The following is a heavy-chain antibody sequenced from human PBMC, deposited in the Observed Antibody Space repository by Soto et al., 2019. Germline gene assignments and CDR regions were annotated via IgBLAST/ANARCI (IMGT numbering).Heavy chain of an antibody. J-gene: IGHJ6*02. V-gene: IGHV1-69*13. CDR3: ARAYDSSGYPTRVPYYYGMDV. D-gene: IGHD3-22*01. CDR1: GGTFSSYA. Sequence: SVKVSCKASGGTFSSYAISWVRQATGQGLEWMGGIIPIFGTANYAQKFQGRVTITADESTSTAYMELSSLRSEDTAVYYCARAYDSSGYPTRVPYYYGMDVWGQGTTVTVSS. CDR2: IIPIFGTA.